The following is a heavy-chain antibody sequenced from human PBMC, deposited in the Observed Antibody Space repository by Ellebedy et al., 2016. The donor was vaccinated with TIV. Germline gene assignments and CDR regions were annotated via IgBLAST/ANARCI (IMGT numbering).Heavy chain of an antibody. CDR3: AREQWFGDAFDI. CDR2: INSDGSST. D-gene: IGHD3-10*01. J-gene: IGHJ3*02. CDR1: GFTFSSYW. V-gene: IGHV3-74*01. Sequence: GGSLRLXXAASGFTFSSYWMHWVRQAPGKGLVWVSRINSDGSSTSYADSVKGRFTISRENAKNSLYLQMNSLRAGDTAVYYCAREQWFGDAFDIWGQGTMVTVSS.